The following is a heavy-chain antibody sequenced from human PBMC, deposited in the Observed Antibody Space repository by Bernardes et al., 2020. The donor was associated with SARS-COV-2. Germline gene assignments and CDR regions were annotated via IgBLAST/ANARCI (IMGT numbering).Heavy chain of an antibody. Sequence: SGATLSKPTQTLTLTCPFSGFSLSPSGVGVGWIRQPPGKALEWLALIYWDDDKLYSPSLKSRLTITKDTSRNQVVLTMTNMDPVDTATYYCVRMFYYDSSGYYEFDYWGQGTLVTVSS. CDR1: GFSLSPSGVG. J-gene: IGHJ4*02. CDR3: VRMFYYDSSGYYEFDY. D-gene: IGHD3-22*01. CDR2: IYWDDDK. V-gene: IGHV2-5*02.